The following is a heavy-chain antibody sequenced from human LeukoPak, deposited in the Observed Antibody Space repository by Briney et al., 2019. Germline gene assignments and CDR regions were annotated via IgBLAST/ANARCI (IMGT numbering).Heavy chain of an antibody. V-gene: IGHV1-18*01. CDR2: ISAYNGDT. CDR3: VSLKNYYDSSGYLVTDAFDI. D-gene: IGHD3-22*01. J-gene: IGHJ3*02. CDR1: GYTFTSYG. Sequence: ASVKVSCKASGYTFTSYGISWVRQAPGQGLEWMGWISAYNGDTNYAQKLQGRVTMTTDTSTSTAYMELRSLRSDDTAVYYCVSLKNYYDSSGYLVTDAFDIWGQGTMVTVSS.